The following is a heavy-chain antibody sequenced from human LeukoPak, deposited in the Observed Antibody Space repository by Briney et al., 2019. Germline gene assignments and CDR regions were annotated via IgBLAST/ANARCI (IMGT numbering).Heavy chain of an antibody. J-gene: IGHJ4*02. CDR2: IKSKTDGGTA. Sequence: PGGSLRLSCAASGFTFTNAWMSWVRQAPGKRRERVGRIKSKTDGGTADYAAPVKGRFTISRDDSKNTLYLQMNSLKTEDTVVYYCTKYYYDSSGYLYYFDYWGQGTLVTVSS. CDR3: TKYYYDSSGYLYYFDY. D-gene: IGHD3-22*01. V-gene: IGHV3-15*01. CDR1: GFTFTNAW.